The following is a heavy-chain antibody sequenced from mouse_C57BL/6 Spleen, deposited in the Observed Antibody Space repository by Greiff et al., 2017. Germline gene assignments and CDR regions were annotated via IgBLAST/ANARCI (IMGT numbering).Heavy chain of an antibody. Sequence: QVQLQQPGAELVRPGSSVKLSCKASGYTFTSYWMDWVKQRPGQGLEWIGNIYPYDSETHYNQKFKDKATLTVDKSSSTAYMQLSSLTSEDSAVYYCARPPYYGSSGYAMGYWGQGTSVTVAS. V-gene: IGHV1-61*01. CDR3: ARPPYYGSSGYAMGY. D-gene: IGHD1-1*01. CDR1: GYTFTSYW. CDR2: IYPYDSET. J-gene: IGHJ4*01.